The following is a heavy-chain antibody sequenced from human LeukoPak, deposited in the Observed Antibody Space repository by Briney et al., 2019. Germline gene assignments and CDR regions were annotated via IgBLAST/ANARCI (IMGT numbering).Heavy chain of an antibody. V-gene: IGHV1-2*06. CDR2: INPNSGGT. CDR3: ATDGYGNDY. D-gene: IGHD5-12*01. CDR1: GYTFTGHY. Sequence: ASVKVSCKASGYTFTGHYMHWVRQAAGQGLEWMGRINPNSGGTNYAQKFQGRVTMTRDTSISTAYMELSSLRSEDTAVYYCATDGYGNDYWGQGTLVTVSS. J-gene: IGHJ4*02.